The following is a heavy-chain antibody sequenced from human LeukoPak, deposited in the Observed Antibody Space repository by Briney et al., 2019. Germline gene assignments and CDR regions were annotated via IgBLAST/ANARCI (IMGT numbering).Heavy chain of an antibody. CDR3: AREGGEWLVGAFDI. CDR2: ISWNSGSI. CDR1: GFTFDDYA. J-gene: IGHJ3*02. Sequence: SLRLSCAASGFTFDDYAMHWVRQAPGKGLEWVSAISWNSGSIGYADSVKGRFTISRDNAKNSLYLQMNSLRAEDTAVYYCAREGGEWLVGAFDIWGQGTMVTVSS. V-gene: IGHV3-9*01. D-gene: IGHD6-19*01.